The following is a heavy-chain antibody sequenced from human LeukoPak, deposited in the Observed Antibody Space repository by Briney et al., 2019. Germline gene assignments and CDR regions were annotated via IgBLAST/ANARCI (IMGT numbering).Heavy chain of an antibody. V-gene: IGHV1-18*01. D-gene: IGHD3-22*01. J-gene: IGHJ4*02. CDR3: ARVYYYDSSGFIADY. Sequence: GASVKVSCKASGYTSTSYGISWVRQAPGQGLEWMGWISAYNGNTNYAQKLQGRVTMTTDTSTSTAYMELRSLRSDDTAVYYCARVYYYDSSGFIADYWGQGTLVTVSS. CDR2: ISAYNGNT. CDR1: GYTSTSYG.